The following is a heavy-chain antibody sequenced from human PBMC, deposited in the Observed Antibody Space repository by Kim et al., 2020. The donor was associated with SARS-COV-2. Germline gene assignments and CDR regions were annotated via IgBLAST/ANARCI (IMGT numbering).Heavy chain of an antibody. CDR1: GFIFSSYA. CDR2: ICGAGGNK. J-gene: IGHJ4*02. Sequence: GGSLRLSCAASGFIFSSYAMNWVRQAPGMGLEWVSSICGAGGNKNYADSVTGRFTTSRDNAKNSVFLQMNSLRAEDTALYYFARDVGKGSTPLAYWGQGT. D-gene: IGHD1-26*01. CDR3: ARDVGKGSTPLAY. V-gene: IGHV3-21*01.